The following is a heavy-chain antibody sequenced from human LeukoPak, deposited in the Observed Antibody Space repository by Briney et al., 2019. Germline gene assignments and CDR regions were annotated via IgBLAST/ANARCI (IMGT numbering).Heavy chain of an antibody. J-gene: IGHJ4*02. D-gene: IGHD6-13*01. CDR3: ARDRDSSSWYGEYYFDY. CDR2: ISYDGSNK. V-gene: IGHV3-30-3*01. CDR1: GFTFSSYA. Sequence: GGSLRLSCAASGFTFSSYAMHWVRQAPGKGLEWVAVISYDGSNKYYADSVKGRFTISRDNSKNTLYLQMNSLRAEDTAVYYCARDRDSSSWYGEYYFDYWGQGTLVTVSS.